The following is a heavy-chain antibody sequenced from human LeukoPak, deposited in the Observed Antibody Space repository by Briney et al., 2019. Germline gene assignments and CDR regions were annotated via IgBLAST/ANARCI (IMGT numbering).Heavy chain of an antibody. CDR2: IYSGGST. V-gene: IGHV3-53*01. CDR1: GFTVSSNY. Sequence: GGSLRLSCAASGFTVSSNYVSWVRQAPGKGLEWVSVIYSGGSTYYADSVEGRFTISRDNSKNTLYLQMNSLRAEDTAVYYCAKDMRFDWTPYYFDYWGQGTLVTVSS. CDR3: AKDMRFDWTPYYFDY. D-gene: IGHD3-9*01. J-gene: IGHJ4*02.